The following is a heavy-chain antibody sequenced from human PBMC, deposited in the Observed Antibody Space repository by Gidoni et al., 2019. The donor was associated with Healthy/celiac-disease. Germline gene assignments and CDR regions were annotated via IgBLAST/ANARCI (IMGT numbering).Heavy chain of an antibody. D-gene: IGHD6-6*01. V-gene: IGHV1-2*04. J-gene: IGHJ6*02. CDR2: INPNSGGT. CDR3: ASHSSSYYYYGMDV. CDR1: GYTFTGYY. Sequence: QVQLVQSGAEAKKPGASVKVSCKASGYTFTGYYMHWVRQAPGQGLEWMGWINPNSGGTNYAQKFQGWVTMTRDTSISTAYMELSRLRSADTAVYYCASHSSSYYYYGMDVWGQGTTVTVSS.